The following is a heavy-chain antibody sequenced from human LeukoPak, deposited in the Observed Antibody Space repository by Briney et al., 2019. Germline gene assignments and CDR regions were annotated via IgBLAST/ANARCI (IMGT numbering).Heavy chain of an antibody. CDR2: IWYDGSNK. Sequence: GGSLRLSYAASGFTFSSYGMHWVRQAPGKGLEWVAVIWYDGSNKYYADSVKGRFTISRDNSKNTLYLQMNSLRAEDTAVYYCAREPHYYGSGPFDYWGQGTLVTVSS. D-gene: IGHD3-10*01. J-gene: IGHJ4*02. CDR1: GFTFSSYG. CDR3: AREPHYYGSGPFDY. V-gene: IGHV3-33*01.